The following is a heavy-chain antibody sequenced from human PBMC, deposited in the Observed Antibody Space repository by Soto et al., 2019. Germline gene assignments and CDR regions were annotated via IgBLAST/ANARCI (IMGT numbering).Heavy chain of an antibody. V-gene: IGHV4-34*01. D-gene: IGHD6-13*01. CDR1: GGSFSGYY. J-gene: IGHJ6*03. CDR3: ARGWCIAADYYYMDV. Sequence: SETLSLTCAVYGGSFSGYYWSWIRQPPGKGLEWIGEINHSGSTNYNPSLKSRVTISVDTSKNQFSLKLSSVTAADTAVYYCARGWCIAADYYYMDVWGKGTTVTVSS. CDR2: INHSGST.